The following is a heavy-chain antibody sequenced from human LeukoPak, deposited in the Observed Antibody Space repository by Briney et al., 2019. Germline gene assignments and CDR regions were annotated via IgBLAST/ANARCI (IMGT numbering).Heavy chain of an antibody. V-gene: IGHV4-4*07. CDR3: AGVCLGYCSRGPNPDAMDV. Sequence: SETLSLTCTVSGDSISSYYWSWIRQPAGKGLEWIGRIYTSGSTNYNPSLKSRVTMSVDTSKNQFSLKLSSVTAADTAVYYCAGVCLGYCSRGPNPDAMDVWGKGTTVTVSS. D-gene: IGHD2-2*01. J-gene: IGHJ6*03. CDR1: GDSISSYY. CDR2: IYTSGST.